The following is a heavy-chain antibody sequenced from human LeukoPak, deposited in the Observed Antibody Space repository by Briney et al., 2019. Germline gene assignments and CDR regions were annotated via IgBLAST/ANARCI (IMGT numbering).Heavy chain of an antibody. CDR2: ISGSGGST. Sequence: GGSLRLSCAASGFTFSSYAMSWVRQAPGKGLEWVSAISGSGGSTYYADSVKGRFTISRDNSKNTLYLQMNSLRAEDTAVYYCARAGRRGYSYGYGARWGQGTLVTVSS. V-gene: IGHV3-23*01. CDR1: GFTFSSYA. J-gene: IGHJ4*02. D-gene: IGHD5-18*01. CDR3: ARAGRRGYSYGYGAR.